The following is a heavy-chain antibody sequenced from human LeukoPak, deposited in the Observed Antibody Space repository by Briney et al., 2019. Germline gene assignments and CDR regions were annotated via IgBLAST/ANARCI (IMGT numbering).Heavy chain of an antibody. CDR1: GFTVSSNY. J-gene: IGHJ2*01. CDR3: AKAGYCSSTSCPAMGWYFDL. V-gene: IGHV3-23*01. D-gene: IGHD2-2*03. CDR2: ISGSGGST. Sequence: GGSLGLSCAASGFTVSSNYMSWVRQAPGKGLEWVSAISGSGGSTYYADSVKGRFTISRDNSKNTLYLQMNSLRAEDTAVYYCAKAGYCSSTSCPAMGWYFDLWGRGTLVTVSS.